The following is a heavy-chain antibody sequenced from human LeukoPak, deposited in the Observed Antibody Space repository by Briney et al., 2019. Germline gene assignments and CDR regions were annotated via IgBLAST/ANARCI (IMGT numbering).Heavy chain of an antibody. V-gene: IGHV4-34*01. CDR3: AGRAVAGLNWFDP. J-gene: IGHJ5*02. CDR1: GGSFSGYY. Sequence: PSETLSLTCAVYGGSFSGYYWSWIRQPPGKGLEWIGEINHSGSTNYNPSLKSRVTISVDTSKNQFSLKLSSVTAADTAVYYCAGRAVAGLNWFDPWGQGTLVTVSS. D-gene: IGHD6-19*01. CDR2: INHSGST.